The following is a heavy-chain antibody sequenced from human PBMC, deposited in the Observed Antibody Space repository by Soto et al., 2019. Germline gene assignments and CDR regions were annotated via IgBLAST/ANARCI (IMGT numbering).Heavy chain of an antibody. V-gene: IGHV3-30-3*01. D-gene: IGHD6-13*01. J-gene: IGHJ6*02. CDR3: ARASSSWYYGMDV. CDR1: GFTFSSYA. CDR2: ISYDGSNK. Sequence: QVQLVESGGGVVQPGRSLRLSCAASGFTFSSYAMHWVRQAPGKGLEWVAVISYDGSNKYYADSVKGRFTISRDNSKNTLDQHMNSLRAEETAVYYCARASSSWYYGMDVWGQGTTVTVSS.